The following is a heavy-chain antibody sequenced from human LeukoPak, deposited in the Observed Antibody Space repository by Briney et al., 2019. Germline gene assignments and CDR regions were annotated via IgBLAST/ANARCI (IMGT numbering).Heavy chain of an antibody. V-gene: IGHV3-23*01. D-gene: IGHD3-3*01. CDR1: GFTFSIYS. J-gene: IGHJ4*02. CDR3: VKEVMDHVFWSGHSA. CDR2: ISASGGIT. Sequence: QSGGSLRLSCAASGFTFSIYSMTWVRHAPGKGLEWVSVISASGGITFYRDSVKGRFTISRDNFKNTLSLHMKSLRADETAVYYCVKEVMDHVFWSGHSAWGQGTLVTVSS.